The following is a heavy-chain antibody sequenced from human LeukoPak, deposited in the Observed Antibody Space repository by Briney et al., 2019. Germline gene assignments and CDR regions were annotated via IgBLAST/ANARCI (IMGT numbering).Heavy chain of an antibody. D-gene: IGHD3-22*01. J-gene: IGHJ6*03. Sequence: SVKVSCKASGYTFTGYYMHWVRQAPGQGLEWMGGVIPILGTANYAQKFQGRVTITADKSTSTAYMELSSLRSEDTAVYYCTRGSIAYYYMDVWGKGTTVTISS. CDR2: VIPILGTA. CDR3: TRGSIAYYYMDV. V-gene: IGHV1-69*10. CDR1: GYTFTGYY.